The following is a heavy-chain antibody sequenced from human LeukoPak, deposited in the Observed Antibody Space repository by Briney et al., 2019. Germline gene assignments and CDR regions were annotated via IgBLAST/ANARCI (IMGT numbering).Heavy chain of an antibody. Sequence: ASVKVSCKASGYTFTSYGISWVRQAPGQGLEWMGWINAYNGNTNYAQKLQGRVTMTTDTSTSTAYMELRSLRSDDTAVYYCARSYYYDSSGDQPFDYWGQGTLVTVSS. D-gene: IGHD3-22*01. V-gene: IGHV1-18*01. J-gene: IGHJ4*02. CDR3: ARSYYYDSSGDQPFDY. CDR1: GYTFTSYG. CDR2: INAYNGNT.